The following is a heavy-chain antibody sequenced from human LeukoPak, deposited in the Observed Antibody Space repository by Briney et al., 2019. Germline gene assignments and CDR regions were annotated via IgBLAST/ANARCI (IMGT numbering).Heavy chain of an antibody. J-gene: IGHJ4*02. CDR1: GLTVNNNY. V-gene: IGHV3-53*01. CDR2: LYIGGNT. CDR3: MTAAGYNFGQY. Sequence: GGSLRLSCAASGLTVNNNYMNWVRQAPGKGLEWVSALYIGGNTYYSDSVRGRFTISRDNSKNTLYLQMNSLRAEDTAIYYCMTAAGYNFGQYWGQGTLVTVSS. D-gene: IGHD5-18*01.